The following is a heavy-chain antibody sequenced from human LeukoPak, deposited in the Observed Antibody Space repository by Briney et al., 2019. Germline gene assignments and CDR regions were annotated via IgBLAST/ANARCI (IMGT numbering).Heavy chain of an antibody. CDR3: ARAYMTTVTPGFDP. D-gene: IGHD4-17*01. CDR2: INPNSGGT. V-gene: IGHV1-2*02. J-gene: IGHJ5*02. Sequence: ASVKVSCKASGYTFTGYYMNWVRQAPGQGLEWMGWINPNSGGTNYAQKFQGRVTMTRDTSISTAYMELSRLRSDDTAVYYCARAYMTTVTPGFDPWGQGTLVTVSS. CDR1: GYTFTGYY.